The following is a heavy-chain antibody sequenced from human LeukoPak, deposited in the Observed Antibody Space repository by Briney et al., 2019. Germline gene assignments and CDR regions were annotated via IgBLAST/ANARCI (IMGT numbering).Heavy chain of an antibody. J-gene: IGHJ4*02. CDR3: ARTSMTTVTRPLRY. D-gene: IGHD4-17*01. CDR1: GYTFTSYD. CDR2: INPSGGST. Sequence: ASVKVSCKASGYTFTSYDISWVRQAPGQGLEWMGIINPSGGSTSYAQKFQGRVTMTRDMSTSTVYMELSSLRSEDTAVYYCARTSMTTVTRPLRYWGQGTLVTVSS. V-gene: IGHV1-46*01.